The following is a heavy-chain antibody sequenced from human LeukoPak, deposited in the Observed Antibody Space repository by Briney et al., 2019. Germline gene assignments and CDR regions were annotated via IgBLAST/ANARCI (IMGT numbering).Heavy chain of an antibody. CDR3: ARVSKGWFDP. Sequence: SETLSLTCAVYSGSFSGYYWSWIRQPPGKGLEWIGEINHSGSTNYNPSLKSRVTISVDTSKNQFSLKLSSVTAADTAVYYCARVSKGWFDPWGQGTLVTVSS. CDR2: INHSGST. CDR1: SGSFSGYY. D-gene: IGHD2/OR15-2a*01. J-gene: IGHJ5*02. V-gene: IGHV4-34*01.